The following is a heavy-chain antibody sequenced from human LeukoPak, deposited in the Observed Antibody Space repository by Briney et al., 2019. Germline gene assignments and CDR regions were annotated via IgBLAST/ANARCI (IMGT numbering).Heavy chain of an antibody. CDR3: ARDWGRSTYDFWSGYNYYMDV. Sequence: SVKVSCKASGGTFSSYAISWVRQAPGQGLEWIGGIIPIFGTANYAQKFQGRVTITTDESTSTAYMELSSLRSEDTAVYYCARDWGRSTYDFWSGYNYYMDVWGKGTTVTVSS. V-gene: IGHV1-69*05. CDR2: IIPIFGTA. CDR1: GGTFSSYA. D-gene: IGHD3-3*01. J-gene: IGHJ6*03.